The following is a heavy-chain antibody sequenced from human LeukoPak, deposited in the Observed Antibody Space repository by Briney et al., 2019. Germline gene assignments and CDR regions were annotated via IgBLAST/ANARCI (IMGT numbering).Heavy chain of an antibody. J-gene: IGHJ4*02. CDR1: GYTFTGYY. CDR3: ARDFTYYYDSSGYYYFDY. CDR2: INPNSGGT. Sequence: ASVKVSCKASGYTFTGYYMHWVRQAPGQGLEWMGWINPNSGGTNYAQKFQGRVTMTRDTSISTAYMELSRLRSDDTAVYYCARDFTYYYDSSGYYYFDYWGQGTLVTVSS. V-gene: IGHV1-2*02. D-gene: IGHD3-22*01.